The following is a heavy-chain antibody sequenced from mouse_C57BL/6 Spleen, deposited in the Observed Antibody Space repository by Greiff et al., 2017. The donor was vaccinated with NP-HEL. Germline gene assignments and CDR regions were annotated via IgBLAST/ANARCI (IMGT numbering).Heavy chain of an antibody. CDR2: INPSSGYT. CDR1: GYTFTSYT. J-gene: IGHJ4*01. D-gene: IGHD2-1*01. CDR3: ARSGGNSYAMDY. Sequence: QVQLQQSGAELARPGASVKMSCKASGYTFTSYTMHWVKQRPGQGLEWIGYINPSSGYTKSNQKFKDKATLTADKSSSTAYMQLSSLTSEDSAVYYCARSGGNSYAMDYWGQGTSVTVSS. V-gene: IGHV1-4*01.